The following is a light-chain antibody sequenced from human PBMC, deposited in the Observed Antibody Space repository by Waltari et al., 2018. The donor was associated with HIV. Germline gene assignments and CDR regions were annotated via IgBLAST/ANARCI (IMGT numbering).Light chain of an antibody. CDR1: AFPKQY. CDR3: HSSDSSAAYV. J-gene: IGLJ1*01. Sequence: SYELTQPPSVSVSPGQTARITCFGAAFPKQYVYWYQQKPGQAPVLLIYKDTERPSGIPERFSGSSSGTTVTLTISGVQAEDEADYYCHSSDSSAAYVFGTGTKVTVL. V-gene: IGLV3-25*03. CDR2: KDT.